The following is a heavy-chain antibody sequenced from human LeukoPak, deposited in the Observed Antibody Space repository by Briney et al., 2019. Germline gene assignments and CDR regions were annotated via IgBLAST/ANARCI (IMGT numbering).Heavy chain of an antibody. CDR1: GFSFSSYG. CDR2: IWYDGTNK. V-gene: IGHV3-33*01. J-gene: IGHJ4*02. D-gene: IGHD5-18*01. CDR3: ARDQRGFSYSKYYFDY. Sequence: GGSLRLSCAASGFSFSSYGMHWVRQAPGKGLEWVAVIWYDGTNKYYADSVKGRFTISRDNSKNTLYLRMNSLRAEDTAVYYCARDQRGFSYSKYYFDYWGQGTLVTVSS.